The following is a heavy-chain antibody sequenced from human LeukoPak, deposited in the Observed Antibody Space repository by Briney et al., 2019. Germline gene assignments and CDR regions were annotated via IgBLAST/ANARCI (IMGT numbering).Heavy chain of an antibody. CDR2: INHSGST. D-gene: IGHD3-10*01. V-gene: IGHV4-34*01. Sequence: SETLSLTCAVYGGSFSGYYWSWIRQPPGKGLEWIGEINHSGSTNYNPSLKSRVTISVDTSKNQLSLKLSSVTAADTAVYYCARERSYGSGSYRYWGQGTLATVSS. CDR1: GGSFSGYY. CDR3: ARERSYGSGSYRY. J-gene: IGHJ4*02.